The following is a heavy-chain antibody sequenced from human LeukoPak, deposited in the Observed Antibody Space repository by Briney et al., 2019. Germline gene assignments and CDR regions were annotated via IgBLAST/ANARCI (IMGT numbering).Heavy chain of an antibody. CDR3: AGEAAVAGNDAFDI. D-gene: IGHD6-19*01. CDR2: INHSGST. CDR1: GGSFSGYY. Sequence: SETLSLTCAVYGGSFSGYYWSWIRQPPGKGLEWIGEINHSGSTNYNPSLKSRVTISVDTSKNQFSLKLSSVTAADTAVYYCAGEAAVAGNDAFDIWGQGTMVTVSS. V-gene: IGHV4-34*01. J-gene: IGHJ3*02.